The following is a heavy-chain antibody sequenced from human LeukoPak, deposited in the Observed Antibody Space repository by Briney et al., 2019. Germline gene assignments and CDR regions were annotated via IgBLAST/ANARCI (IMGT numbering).Heavy chain of an antibody. CDR3: ARPKSIAARPNDYFDY. CDR2: INPNSGGT. V-gene: IGHV1-2*02. J-gene: IGHJ4*02. CDR1: GCTFTGYY. D-gene: IGHD6-6*01. Sequence: GASVKVSCKASGCTFTGYYMHWVRQAPGQGLEWMGWINPNSGGTNYAQKFQGRVTMTRDTSISTAYMELSRLRSDDTAVYYCARPKSIAARPNDYFDYWGQGTLVTVSS.